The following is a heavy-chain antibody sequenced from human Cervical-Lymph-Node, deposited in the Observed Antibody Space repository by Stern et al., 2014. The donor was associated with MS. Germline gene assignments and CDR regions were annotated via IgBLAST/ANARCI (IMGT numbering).Heavy chain of an antibody. D-gene: IGHD5-12*01. CDR3: AVLSVDGDFDS. Sequence: QVQLVQSGDEVKKPGASVKVSCKASDYTFTDYAISWVRQAPGQGLEWMGWISAYNGETHFAPEVQGRLSLTTDTATTTAYMELRSLRSDDTAVFYCAVLSVDGDFDSWGQGTLVTVSS. V-gene: IGHV1-18*01. CDR1: DYTFTDYA. CDR2: ISAYNGET. J-gene: IGHJ4*02.